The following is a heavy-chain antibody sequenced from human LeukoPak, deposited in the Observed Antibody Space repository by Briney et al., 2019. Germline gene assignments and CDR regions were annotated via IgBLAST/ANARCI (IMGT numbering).Heavy chain of an antibody. J-gene: IGHJ4*02. CDR2: ITYSGGDT. V-gene: IGHV3-23*01. CDR1: GFTFSDYT. Sequence: GGSLRLSCAASGFTFSDYTMSWVRQAPGKGLEGVSTITYSGGDTYFADSVKGRFTISRDNSKHTLHLQMNRLRAEDTAIYYCARERSGYYIFDQWGQGTLVTVSS. D-gene: IGHD3-3*01. CDR3: ARERSGYYIFDQ.